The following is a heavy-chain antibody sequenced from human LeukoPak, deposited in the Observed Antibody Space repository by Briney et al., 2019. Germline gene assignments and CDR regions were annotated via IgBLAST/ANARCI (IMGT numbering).Heavy chain of an antibody. CDR1: GGSMSSYY. CDR3: ARGRRWLQSDAFDI. Sequence: PSETLSLTCTVSGGSMSSYYCSWIRQPPGKELEWIGYIYYSGSTNYNPSLKSRVTISVDTSKNQFSLKLSSVTAADTAVYYCARGRRWLQSDAFDIWGQGTMVTVSS. J-gene: IGHJ3*02. CDR2: IYYSGST. V-gene: IGHV4-59*01. D-gene: IGHD5-24*01.